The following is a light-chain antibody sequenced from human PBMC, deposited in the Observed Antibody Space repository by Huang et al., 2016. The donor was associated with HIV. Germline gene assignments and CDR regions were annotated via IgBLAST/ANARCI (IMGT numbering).Light chain of an antibody. V-gene: IGKV2-29*02. CDR2: EVS. CDR3: MQGVHLPLT. J-gene: IGKJ4*01. Sequence: IVMTQTPLSLSVTPGQPASISCKSSQSLLHNGGKTYLSWYLQKPGQSPQLLIYEVSSRFSAVSERVSGSGSGTDFTLKISRLEAEDVGVYYCMQGVHLPLTFGGGTKVEIK. CDR1: QSLLHNGGKTY.